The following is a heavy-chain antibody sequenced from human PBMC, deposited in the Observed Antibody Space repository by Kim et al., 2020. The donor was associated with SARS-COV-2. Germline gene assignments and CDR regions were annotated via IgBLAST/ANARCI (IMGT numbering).Heavy chain of an antibody. CDR1: GYSFTSYW. J-gene: IGHJ5*02. Sequence: GESLKISCKGSGYSFTSYWISWVRQMPGKGLEWMGRIDPSDSYTNYSPSFQGHVTISADKSISTAYLQWSSLKASDTAMYYCARGSTGIAACCDNWFDPWGQGTLVTVSS. CDR2: IDPSDSYT. CDR3: ARGSTGIAACCDNWFDP. V-gene: IGHV5-10-1*01. D-gene: IGHD6-13*01.